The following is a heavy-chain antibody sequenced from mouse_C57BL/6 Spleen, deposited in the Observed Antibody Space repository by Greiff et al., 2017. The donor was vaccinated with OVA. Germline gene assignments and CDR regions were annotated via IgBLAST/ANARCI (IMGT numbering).Heavy chain of an antibody. Sequence: QVQLQQPGAELVKPGASVKLSCKASGYTFTSYWMHWVKQRPGQGLEWIGMIHPNSGSTNYNEKFKSKATLTVDKSSSTAYMQLSSLTSEDSAVYYCARGNYFPRYFDYWGQGTTLTVSS. CDR1: GYTFTSYW. D-gene: IGHD1-1*01. CDR2: IHPNSGST. V-gene: IGHV1-64*01. J-gene: IGHJ2*01. CDR3: ARGNYFPRYFDY.